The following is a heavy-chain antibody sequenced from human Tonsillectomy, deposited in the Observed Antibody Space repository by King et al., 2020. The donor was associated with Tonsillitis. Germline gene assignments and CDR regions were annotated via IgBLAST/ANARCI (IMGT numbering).Heavy chain of an antibody. Sequence: VQLVESGGGLVKPGGSLRLSCAASGFTFSDYYMSWIRQAPGKGLEWVSYISSSGSTIYYADYVKGRFTISRENAKNSLYLQMKSRRAPDTAVYYWASGILNYYDSSGYYQSPRTVAGGQGTLVTVSS. V-gene: IGHV3-11*01. CDR2: ISSSGSTI. CDR3: ASGILNYYDSSGYYQSPRTVA. CDR1: GFTFSDYY. D-gene: IGHD3-22*01. J-gene: IGHJ4*02.